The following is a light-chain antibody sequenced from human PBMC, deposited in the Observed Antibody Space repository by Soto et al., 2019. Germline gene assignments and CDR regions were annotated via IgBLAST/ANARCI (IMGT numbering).Light chain of an antibody. J-gene: IGLJ1*01. V-gene: IGLV3-21*04. Sequence: SYELTQPPSVSVAPGKTARITCGGFNIASKSVHWYQQKPGQAPVLVIYYDSDRPSGIPERFSGSNSGNTATLTISRVEAGDETDYYCQVWDSSSDLAFGTGTKVTVL. CDR3: QVWDSSSDLA. CDR2: YDS. CDR1: NIASKS.